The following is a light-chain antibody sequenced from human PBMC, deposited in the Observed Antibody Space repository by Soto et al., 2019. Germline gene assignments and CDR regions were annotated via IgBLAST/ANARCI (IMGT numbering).Light chain of an antibody. J-gene: IGKJ1*01. CDR1: QTFTRW. CDR2: EAS. Sequence: DIQMTQSHSTLAASVGDRVTITCRASQTFTRWLAWYQQKPGKYPQLLIYEASRLKSGVPSRFSGSESWTEFTLTISSLQPDDFSPYYCQNYDSLSSTTFGQGTKVEIK. V-gene: IGKV1-5*03. CDR3: QNYDSLSSTT.